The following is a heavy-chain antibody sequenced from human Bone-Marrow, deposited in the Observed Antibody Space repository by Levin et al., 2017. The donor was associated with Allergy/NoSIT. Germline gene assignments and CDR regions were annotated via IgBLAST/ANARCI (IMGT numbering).Heavy chain of an antibody. Sequence: QSGGSLRLSCAASGFTFSIYWMTWVRQAPGKGLEWVANIKQDGTEKHYVDSVKGRFTVSRDNAKNSLYLEMNSLGADDTAVYYCARLDYYDSVQMDVWGQGTTVTVSS. J-gene: IGHJ6*02. CDR3: ARLDYYDSVQMDV. CDR1: GFTFSIYW. D-gene: IGHD3-3*01. V-gene: IGHV3-7*01. CDR2: IKQDGTEK.